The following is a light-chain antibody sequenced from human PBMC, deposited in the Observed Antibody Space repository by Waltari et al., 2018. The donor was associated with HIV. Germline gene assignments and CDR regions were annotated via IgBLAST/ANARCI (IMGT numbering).Light chain of an antibody. V-gene: IGKV3-15*01. CDR1: QSIRDN. J-gene: IGKJ4*01. CDR2: AAS. Sequence: EIVMTQSPAILSVSPGESATLSCRASQSIRDNLAWYQQKPGQAPRLLIYAASTRAAGIPARFSATGSGTEFSLSISSLRSEDFAVYYCQQYNNWPPELTFGGGTKVEI. CDR3: QQYNNWPPELT.